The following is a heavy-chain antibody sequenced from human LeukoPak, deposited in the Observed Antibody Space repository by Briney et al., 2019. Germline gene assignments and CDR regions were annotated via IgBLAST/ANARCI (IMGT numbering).Heavy chain of an antibody. V-gene: IGHV4-4*09. CDR1: GGSISSYY. J-gene: IGHJ6*03. CDR2: IYTSGST. CDR3: ARHGRGYSYGIYYYYYMDV. D-gene: IGHD5-18*01. Sequence: NPSETLSLTCTVSGGSISSYYWSWIRQPPGKGPEWIGYIYTSGSTNYNPSLKSRVTISVDTSKHQFSLKLSSVTAADTAVYYCARHGRGYSYGIYYYYYMDVWGKGTTVTVSS.